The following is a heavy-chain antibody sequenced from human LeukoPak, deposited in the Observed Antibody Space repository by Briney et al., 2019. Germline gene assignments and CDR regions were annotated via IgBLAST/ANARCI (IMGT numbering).Heavy chain of an antibody. Sequence: SETLSLTCTVSGYSISSGYYWGWIRQPPGKGLEWIGSIYHSGSTYYNPSLKSRVTISVDTSKNQFSLKLSSVTAADTAVYYCARDEPYDSSGYIDYWGQGTLVTVSS. D-gene: IGHD3-22*01. CDR3: ARDEPYDSSGYIDY. V-gene: IGHV4-38-2*02. CDR2: IYHSGST. J-gene: IGHJ4*02. CDR1: GYSISSGYY.